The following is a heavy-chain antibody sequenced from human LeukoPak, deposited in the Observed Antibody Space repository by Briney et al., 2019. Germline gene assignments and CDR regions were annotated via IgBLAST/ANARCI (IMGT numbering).Heavy chain of an antibody. CDR2: ISGSGGST. CDR1: GFTFSSYA. D-gene: IGHD3-3*01. V-gene: IGHV3-23*01. CDR3: AKATRFLEGLDY. Sequence: GGSLRLSCAASGFTFSSYAMSWVRQAPGKGLEWVSAISGSGGSTYYADSVKGRFTITRDNSKNTLYLQMNSLRAEDTAVYYCAKATRFLEGLDYWGQGTLVTVSS. J-gene: IGHJ4*02.